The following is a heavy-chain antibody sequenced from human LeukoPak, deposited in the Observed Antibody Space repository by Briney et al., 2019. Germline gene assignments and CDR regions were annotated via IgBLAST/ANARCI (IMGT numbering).Heavy chain of an antibody. J-gene: IGHJ4*02. CDR2: INPETGDT. CDR1: GYSFTDYY. V-gene: IGHV1-2*02. Sequence: ASVKVSCKASGYSFTDYYMHWVRQAPGQGLEWMGWINPETGDTKYSQNFQGRVTVTTDTSINTVYLELTRLRSDDTAVYYCAKVVVGSTTYGDWGQGTLVSVSS. D-gene: IGHD1-26*01. CDR3: AKVVVGSTTYGD.